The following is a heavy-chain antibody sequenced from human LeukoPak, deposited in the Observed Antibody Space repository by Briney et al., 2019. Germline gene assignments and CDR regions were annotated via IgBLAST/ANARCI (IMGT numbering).Heavy chain of an antibody. J-gene: IGHJ3*02. V-gene: IGHV4-31*03. D-gene: IGHD3-10*01. CDR3: ARDHNPFFGAFDM. CDR1: GGSITSGGYY. CDR2: IYYSGST. Sequence: SETLSLTCTVSGGSITSGGYYWNWIRQHPGKGLEWIGYIYYSGSTYYNPSLKSRLIMSLDTSKNHFSLKLTSVTAADTAVYLCARDHNPFFGAFDMWGQGTMVTVSS.